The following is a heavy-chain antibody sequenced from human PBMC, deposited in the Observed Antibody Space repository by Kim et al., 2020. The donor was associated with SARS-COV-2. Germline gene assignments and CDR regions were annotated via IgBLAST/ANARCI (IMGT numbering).Heavy chain of an antibody. Sequence: GGSLRLSCAASGFTFINAWMNWVRQAPGKGLEWVGRIKSKTDGGTTDYDAPVKGRFTISRDDSKDTLFLQMTSLETDDTAVYYCTTVFGTYIRGFFDYWGQGTLVTVSS. V-gene: IGHV3-15*01. J-gene: IGHJ4*02. CDR2: IKSKTDGGTT. D-gene: IGHD1-26*01. CDR1: GFTFINAW. CDR3: TTVFGTYIRGFFDY.